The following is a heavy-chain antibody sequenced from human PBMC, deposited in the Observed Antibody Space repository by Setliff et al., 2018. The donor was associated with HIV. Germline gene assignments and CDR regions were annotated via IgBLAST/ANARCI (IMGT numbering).Heavy chain of an antibody. V-gene: IGHV4-39*01. CDR3: ATSAESGFGIHWGVFNI. Sequence: SETLSLTCTVSGGSISTSGYYWGWIRQPPGKGREWIGSIYSSGSTYYNPSLKSRVTISVDTSKNQFSLKLKSVTAADTAVYYCATSAESGFGIHWGVFNIWGQGTRVTVSS. D-gene: IGHD3-10*01. CDR2: IYSSGST. J-gene: IGHJ3*02. CDR1: GGSISTSGYY.